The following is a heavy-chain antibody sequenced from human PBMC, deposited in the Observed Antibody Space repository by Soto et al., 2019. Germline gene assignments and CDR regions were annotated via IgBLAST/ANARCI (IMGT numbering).Heavy chain of an antibody. V-gene: IGHV1-18*01. CDR1: GHTSRNNG. CDR2: INANNGRT. D-gene: IGHD1-26*01. Sequence: QVRLVQSGAEMGQPGASVKVSCQASGHTSRNNGISWVRQAPGQGLEWMGYINANNGRTNYARKFRDRFTVTTDTFTRTVHMELRNLRSDDSGVFYCGRDEDQWARRVLDSWGQGTLVTVSS. CDR3: GRDEDQWARRVLDS. J-gene: IGHJ4*02.